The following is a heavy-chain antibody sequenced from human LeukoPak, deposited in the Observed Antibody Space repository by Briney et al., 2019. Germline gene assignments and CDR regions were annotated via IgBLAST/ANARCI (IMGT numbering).Heavy chain of an antibody. V-gene: IGHV3-21*04. CDR1: GFTFSSHS. CDR2: ISSSSSYI. J-gene: IGHJ6*02. CDR3: ARDRGKMGVYYGMDV. Sequence: GGSLRLSCAASGFTFSSHSMNWVRQAPGKGLEWVSSISSSSSYIYYADSVKGRFTISRDNAKNSLYLQMNSLRAEDTAVYYCARDRGKMGVYYGMDVWGQGTTVTVSS. D-gene: IGHD3-16*01.